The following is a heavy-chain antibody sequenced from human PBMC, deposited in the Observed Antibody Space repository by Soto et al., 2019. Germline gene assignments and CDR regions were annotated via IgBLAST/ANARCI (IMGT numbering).Heavy chain of an antibody. CDR1: GFSFSTSS. V-gene: IGHV3-23*01. CDR3: AKGGYTFAYE. J-gene: IGHJ1*01. CDR2: ISPSASDT. D-gene: IGHD5-18*01. Sequence: GGSLRLSCAASGFSFSTSSMAWVRQPPGKGLEWVSAISPSASDTLYADSVKGRFTISRDNSQNTLFLQMTSLRADDTAVYYCAKGGYTFAYEWGPGTLVPVSS.